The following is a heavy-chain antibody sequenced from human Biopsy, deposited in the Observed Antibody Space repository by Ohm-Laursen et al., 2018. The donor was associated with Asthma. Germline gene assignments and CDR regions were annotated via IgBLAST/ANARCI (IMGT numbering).Heavy chain of an antibody. CDR3: AKRRGYSGHDNDY. Sequence: SLRLSCSASGFMFRSFGMHWVRQAPGKGLEWVAVISYDGNHKFYEDSVKGRFTIPRDDSKNTLYLQMNSLRTEDTAVYYCAKRRGYSGHDNDYWGQGTLVIVSS. J-gene: IGHJ4*02. V-gene: IGHV3-30*18. D-gene: IGHD5-12*01. CDR2: ISYDGNHK. CDR1: GFMFRSFG.